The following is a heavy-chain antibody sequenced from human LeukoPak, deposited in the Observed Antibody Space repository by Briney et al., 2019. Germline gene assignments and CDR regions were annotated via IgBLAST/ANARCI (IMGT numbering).Heavy chain of an antibody. CDR1: GFTFSSYE. CDR3: ARGGYTSY. Sequence: GGSLRLSCAASGFTFSSYEMNWARQAPGKGLEWVSYINSGGSTIYYADSVKGRFTISRDNAKNSLYLQMNSLRAEDTAVYYCARGGYTSYWGQGTLVTVSS. D-gene: IGHD5-24*01. V-gene: IGHV3-48*03. CDR2: INSGGSTI. J-gene: IGHJ4*02.